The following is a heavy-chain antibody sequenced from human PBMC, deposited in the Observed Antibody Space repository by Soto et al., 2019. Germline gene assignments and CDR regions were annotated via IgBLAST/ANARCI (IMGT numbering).Heavy chain of an antibody. Sequence: SETLSLTCAVYGGSFSGYYWSWIRQPPGKGLEWIGEINHSGSTNYNPSLKSRVTISVDASKNQFSLKLSSVTAADTAVYYCARSQTTVTSYDYWGQGTLVTVSS. CDR2: INHSGST. V-gene: IGHV4-34*01. D-gene: IGHD4-17*01. CDR3: ARSQTTVTSYDY. CDR1: GGSFSGYY. J-gene: IGHJ4*02.